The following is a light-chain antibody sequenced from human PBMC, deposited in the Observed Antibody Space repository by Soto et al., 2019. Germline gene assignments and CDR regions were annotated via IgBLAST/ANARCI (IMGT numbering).Light chain of an antibody. CDR2: DAS. V-gene: IGKV3-11*01. Sequence: EIVLTQSPATLSLSPGERATLSCRASQSVSSYLAWYQQKPGQAPRLLIYDASNRATGIPARFSGSGSGTDLTLTIGSLEPEDFAVYYCQQRSNWPRGLTFGGGTKVEIK. CDR1: QSVSSY. CDR3: QQRSNWPRGLT. J-gene: IGKJ4*01.